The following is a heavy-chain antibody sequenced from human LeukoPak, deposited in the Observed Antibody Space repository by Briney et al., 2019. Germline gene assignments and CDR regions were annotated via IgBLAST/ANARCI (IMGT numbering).Heavy chain of an antibody. J-gene: IGHJ2*01. CDR1: GGSFSGYY. V-gene: IGHV4-34*01. CDR2: INHSGST. D-gene: IGHD6-19*01. CDR3: ARHYSSGWYWYFDL. Sequence: SETLSLTCAVYGGSFSGYYWSWIRQPPGKGLEWIGEINHSGSTNYNPSLKSRVTISVDTSKNQFSLKLSSVTTADTAVYYCARHYSSGWYWYFDLWGRGTLVTVSS.